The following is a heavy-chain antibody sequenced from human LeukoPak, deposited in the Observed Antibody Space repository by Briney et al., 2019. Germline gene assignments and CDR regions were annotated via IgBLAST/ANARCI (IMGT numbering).Heavy chain of an antibody. CDR3: ARGSHDSSGYYYPYDY. CDR2: IYYSGST. J-gene: IGHJ4*02. D-gene: IGHD3-22*01. V-gene: IGHV4-59*01. Sequence: PSETLSLTCTVSGGSISSYYWSWIRQPPGKGLEWIGYIYYSGSTNYNPSLKSRVTISVDTSKNQFSLKLSSVTAADTPVYYCARGSHDSSGYYYPYDYWGQGTLVTVSS. CDR1: GGSISSYY.